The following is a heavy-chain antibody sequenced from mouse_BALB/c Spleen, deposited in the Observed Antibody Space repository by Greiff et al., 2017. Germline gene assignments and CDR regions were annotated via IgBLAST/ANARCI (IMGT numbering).Heavy chain of an antibody. CDR3: ARHESNLYAMDY. D-gene: IGHD2-5*01. Sequence: EVMLVESGGGLVKPGGSLKLSCAASGFTFSSYAMSWVRQTPEKRLEWVATISSGGSYTYYPDSVKGRFTISRDNAKNTLYLQMSSLRSEDTAMYYCARHESNLYAMDYWGQGTSVTVSS. V-gene: IGHV5-9-3*01. CDR1: GFTFSSYA. J-gene: IGHJ4*01. CDR2: ISSGGSYT.